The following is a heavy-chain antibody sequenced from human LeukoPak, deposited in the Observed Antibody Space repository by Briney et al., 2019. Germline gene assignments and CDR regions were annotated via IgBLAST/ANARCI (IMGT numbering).Heavy chain of an antibody. CDR1: GFTFSSYS. CDR3: ARRGGHYDSSGYYYK. D-gene: IGHD3-22*01. CDR2: ISSSSSYI. J-gene: IGHJ4*02. Sequence: PGGSLRLSCAASGFTFSSYSMNWVRQAPGRGLEWVSSISSSSSYIYYADSVKGRFTISRDNAKNSLYLQMNSLRVEDTAVYYCARRGGHYDSSGYYYKWGQGTLVTVSS. V-gene: IGHV3-21*01.